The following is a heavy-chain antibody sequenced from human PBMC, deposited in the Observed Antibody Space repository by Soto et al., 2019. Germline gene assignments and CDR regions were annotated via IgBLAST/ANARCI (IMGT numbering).Heavy chain of an antibody. CDR2: INAGGTSI. J-gene: IGHJ4*02. D-gene: IGHD3-10*01. Sequence: GGSLRLSCVGSGFSFSSYWVHWVRQPPGKGLEWVSRINAGGTSISYADSVKGRFTISRDNAKNTLYLQMDGLGVDDTAVYYCARAGSYRFDYRGLGTLVTVSS. CDR3: ARAGSYRFDY. V-gene: IGHV3-74*01. CDR1: GFSFSSYW.